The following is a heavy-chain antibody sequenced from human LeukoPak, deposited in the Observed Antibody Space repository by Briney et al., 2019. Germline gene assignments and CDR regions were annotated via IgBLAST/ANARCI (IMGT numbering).Heavy chain of an antibody. CDR1: GFTFSSYS. V-gene: IGHV3-21*01. Sequence: PGGSLRLSCAASGFTFSSYSMNWVRQAPGKGLEWVSSISRSSSYIYYADSVKGRFTISRDNAKNSLYLQMNSLRAEDTAVYYCARAGGSSSAFDYWGQGTLVTVSS. J-gene: IGHJ4*02. D-gene: IGHD6-6*01. CDR3: ARAGGSSSAFDY. CDR2: ISRSSSYI.